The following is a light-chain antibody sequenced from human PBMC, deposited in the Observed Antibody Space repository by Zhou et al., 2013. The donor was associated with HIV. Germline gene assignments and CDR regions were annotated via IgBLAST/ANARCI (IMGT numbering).Light chain of an antibody. Sequence: EIVLTQSPATLSLSPGERATLSCRASQSVSSYLAWYQQKPGQAPRLLISDASNRATGIPARFSGSGSGTDFTLTISSLEPEDFGVYYCQQYSTSPPGVTFGPGTTVDIK. CDR2: DAS. V-gene: IGKV3-11*01. CDR3: QQYSTSPPGVT. J-gene: IGKJ3*01. CDR1: QSVSSY.